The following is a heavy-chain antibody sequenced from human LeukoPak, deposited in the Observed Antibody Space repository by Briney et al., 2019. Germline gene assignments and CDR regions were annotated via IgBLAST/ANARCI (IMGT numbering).Heavy chain of an antibody. CDR2: IYYSGST. CDR1: GGSISSGGYY. V-gene: IGHV4-31*03. J-gene: IGHJ6*02. Sequence: SETLSLTCTVSGGSISSGGYYWSWIRQHPGTGLEWIGYIYYSGSTYYNPSLKSRVTISVDTSKNQFSLKLSSVTAADTAVYYCARVGIIAVAGLGYYYGMDVWGQGTTVTVSS. D-gene: IGHD6-19*01. CDR3: ARVGIIAVAGLGYYYGMDV.